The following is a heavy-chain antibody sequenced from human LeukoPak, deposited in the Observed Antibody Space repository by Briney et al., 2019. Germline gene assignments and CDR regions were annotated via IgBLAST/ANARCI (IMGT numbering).Heavy chain of an antibody. CDR3: ATDIVVVPAAMPASDP. CDR2: INPNSGGT. CDR1: GYTFTGYY. V-gene: IGHV1-2*02. J-gene: IGHJ5*02. D-gene: IGHD2-2*01. Sequence: ASVKVSCKASGYTFTGYYMHWVRQAPGQGLEWMGWINPNSGGTNYAQKFQGRVTMTRDTSISTAYMELSRLRSDDTAVYCCATDIVVVPAAMPASDPWGQGTLVTVSS.